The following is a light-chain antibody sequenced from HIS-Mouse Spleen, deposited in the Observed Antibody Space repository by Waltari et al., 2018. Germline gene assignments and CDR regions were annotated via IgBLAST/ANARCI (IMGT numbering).Light chain of an antibody. Sequence: SALTQPASVSGSPGQSITISCTGTSSDVGSYNLVSWYQQHPGKAPKLMIYEGSKRPSGVSNLLSGSESSNTASLTIARRQAEDEADYYCCSYAGSSTSVVFGGGTKLTVL. J-gene: IGLJ2*01. CDR2: EGS. CDR1: SSDVGSYNL. V-gene: IGLV2-23*01. CDR3: CSYAGSSTSVV.